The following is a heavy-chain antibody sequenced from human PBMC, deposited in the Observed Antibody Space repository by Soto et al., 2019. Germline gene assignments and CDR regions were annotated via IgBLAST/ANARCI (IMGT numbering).Heavy chain of an antibody. J-gene: IGHJ5*02. D-gene: IGHD6-19*01. CDR1: GFSLSDFS. CDR3: ARDWAVSNIAMFDP. V-gene: IGHV3-30*04. CDR2: ISYDAFNK. Sequence: QTGGSLRLSCAASGFSLSDFSMHWVRLAPGKGLEWVAVISYDAFNKFYSDSVKGRFTISRDSGKNTLYLQMNSLRTDDTAVYFCARDWAVSNIAMFDPWGQGNLVTVSS.